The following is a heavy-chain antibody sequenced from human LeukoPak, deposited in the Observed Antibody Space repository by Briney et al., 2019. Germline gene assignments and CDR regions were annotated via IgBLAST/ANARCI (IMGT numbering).Heavy chain of an antibody. CDR1: GGSISSYY. Sequence: SETLSLTCTVSGGSISSYYRSWIRQPPGKGLECIGYIYYSGSTNYNPSLKSRVTISVDTSKNQFSLKLSSVTAADTAVYYCARHIPRYFDWLLYGHDAFDIWGQGTMVTVSS. V-gene: IGHV4-59*08. CDR3: ARHIPRYFDWLLYGHDAFDI. D-gene: IGHD3-9*01. CDR2: IYYSGST. J-gene: IGHJ3*02.